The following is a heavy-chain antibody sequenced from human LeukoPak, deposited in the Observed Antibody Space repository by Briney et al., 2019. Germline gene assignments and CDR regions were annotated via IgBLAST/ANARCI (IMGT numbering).Heavy chain of an antibody. CDR1: GFTFNSYG. V-gene: IGHV3-30*03. J-gene: IGHJ4*02. CDR3: ARGDGYSYGVDY. Sequence: GGALRLSCAASGFTFNSYGMQWLRQAPGKALDGVAVISFDGSNKYYAESVNGRFTISKDNSKNTLYLQMNSLRAEDTAVYYCARGDGYSYGVDYWGQGTLVTVSS. CDR2: ISFDGSNK. D-gene: IGHD5-18*01.